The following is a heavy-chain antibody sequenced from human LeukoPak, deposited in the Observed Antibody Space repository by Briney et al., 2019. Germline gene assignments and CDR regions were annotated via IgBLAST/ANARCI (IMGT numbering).Heavy chain of an antibody. D-gene: IGHD2-15*01. CDR2: IYYSGST. CDR1: GGSISSGGYY. V-gene: IGHV4-31*03. CDR3: ARDGAVAYFDY. J-gene: IGHJ4*02. Sequence: PSQTLSLTCTVSGGSISSGGYYWSWHRQRPGKGLEWIGYIYYSGSTYYNPSLKSRVTISVDTSKNQFSLKLSSVTAADTGVYYCARDGAVAYFDYLGQGTLVTVSS.